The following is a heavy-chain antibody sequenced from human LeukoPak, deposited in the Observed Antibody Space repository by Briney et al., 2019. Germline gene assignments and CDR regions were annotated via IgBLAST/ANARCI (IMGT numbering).Heavy chain of an antibody. J-gene: IGHJ4*02. CDR3: ARGKWALSTFDS. D-gene: IGHD2-8*01. CDR1: GFTFSSYA. V-gene: IGHV3-30-3*01. Sequence: GGSLRLSCAASGFTFSSYAMHWVRQAPGKGLEWVAVISYDGSNKYYADSVKGRFTISRDNSKNTLYLQVNSLRAEDTAVYYCARGKWALSTFDSWGQGTLVTVSS. CDR2: ISYDGSNK.